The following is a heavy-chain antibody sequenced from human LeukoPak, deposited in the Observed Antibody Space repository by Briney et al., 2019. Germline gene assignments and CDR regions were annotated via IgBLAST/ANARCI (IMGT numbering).Heavy chain of an antibody. Sequence: SQTLSLTCTVSGDSISSGGYYWSWIRQHPGKGLEWIGYIYYSGSTYYSPSLKSRVTISVDTSKNQFSLKLSSVTAADTAVYYCARDLGPTLLWFGEFWLWGQGTLVTVSS. CDR1: GDSISSGGYY. V-gene: IGHV4-31*03. CDR2: IYYSGST. J-gene: IGHJ4*02. D-gene: IGHD3-10*01. CDR3: ARDLGPTLLWFGEFWL.